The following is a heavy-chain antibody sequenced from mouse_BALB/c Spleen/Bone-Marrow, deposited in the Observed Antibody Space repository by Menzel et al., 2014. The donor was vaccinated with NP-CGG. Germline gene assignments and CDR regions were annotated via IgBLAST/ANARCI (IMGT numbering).Heavy chain of an antibody. CDR2: IRNKAYDYTT. CDR1: GFTFTDSY. V-gene: IGHV7-3*02. J-gene: IGHJ4*01. Sequence: EVKVEESGGGLVQPGGSLRLSCTTSGFTFTDSYMSWVRQPPGKALEWLGFIRNKAYDYTTEYSASMKGRFTISRDSSQSILYLQMNTLRPEDSATYYCARFPMDYWGQGTSVTVSS. CDR3: ARFPMDY.